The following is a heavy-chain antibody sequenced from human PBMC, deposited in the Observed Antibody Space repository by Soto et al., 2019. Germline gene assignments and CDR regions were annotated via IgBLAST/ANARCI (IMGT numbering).Heavy chain of an antibody. CDR3: ARDQNYYDSSGYYSNWFDP. V-gene: IGHV1-46*01. Sequence: ASVKVSCKASGGTFSSYAISWVRQAPGQGLEWMGIINPSGGSTSYAQKFQGRVTMTRDTSTSTVYMELSSLRSEDTAVYYCARDQNYYDSSGYYSNWFDPWGQGTLVTVSS. J-gene: IGHJ5*02. CDR2: INPSGGST. D-gene: IGHD3-22*01. CDR1: GGTFSSYA.